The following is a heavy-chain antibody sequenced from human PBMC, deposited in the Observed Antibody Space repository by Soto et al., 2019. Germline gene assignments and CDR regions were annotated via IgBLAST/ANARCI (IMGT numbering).Heavy chain of an antibody. V-gene: IGHV2-5*02. Sequence: QITLKESGPTLVKPTQTLTLTCTFSGFSLSTDGVGVGWIRQPPGKALEWLALIYWDDDQRYSPSLKTRLTIPEHTSKNQVILTRTNMGPVDTATYYCAHAYGGTSWPNDAFDVWGQGTVVTVSS. CDR2: IYWDDDQ. J-gene: IGHJ3*01. CDR3: AHAYGGTSWPNDAFDV. D-gene: IGHD2-2*01. CDR1: GFSLSTDGVG.